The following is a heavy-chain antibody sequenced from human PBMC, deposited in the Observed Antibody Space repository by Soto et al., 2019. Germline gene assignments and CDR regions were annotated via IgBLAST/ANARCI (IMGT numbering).Heavy chain of an antibody. CDR1: GDSVPSNSAA. CDR2: TYYRSKWYN. J-gene: IGHJ3*02. D-gene: IGHD6-19*01. Sequence: PSXTLSLSCAISGDSVPSNSAAWNWIRQSPSRGLEWLGRTYYRSKWYNDYAVSVKSRITINPDTSKNQFSLQLNSVTPEDTAVYYCARGNAVAATHDAFDIWGQGTMVTVSS. CDR3: ARGNAVAATHDAFDI. V-gene: IGHV6-1*01.